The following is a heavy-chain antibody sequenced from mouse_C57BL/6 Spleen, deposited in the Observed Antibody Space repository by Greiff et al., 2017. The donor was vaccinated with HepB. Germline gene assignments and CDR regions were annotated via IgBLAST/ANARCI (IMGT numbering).Heavy chain of an antibody. J-gene: IGHJ1*03. Sequence: EVKVVESEGGLVQPGRSMKLSCTASGFTFSDYYMAWVRQVPEKGLEWVANINYDGSSTYYLDSLKSRFIISRDNAKNILYLQMSSLKSEDTATYYCARDRYDYDRYFDVWGTGTTVTVSS. CDR3: ARDRYDYDRYFDV. CDR2: INYDGSST. V-gene: IGHV5-16*01. CDR1: GFTFSDYY. D-gene: IGHD2-4*01.